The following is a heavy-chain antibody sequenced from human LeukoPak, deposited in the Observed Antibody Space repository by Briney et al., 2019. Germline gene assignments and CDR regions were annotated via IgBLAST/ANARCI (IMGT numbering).Heavy chain of an antibody. D-gene: IGHD6-13*01. J-gene: IGHJ6*03. CDR1: GGSISSYY. V-gene: IGHV4-59*01. Sequence: PSETLSLTCTVSGGSISSYYWSSIRQPPGKGLEWIGYIYYSGSTNYNPSLKSRVTISVDTSKNQFSLKLSSVTAADTAVYYCARGIAAAGSDYYYYYMDVWGKGTTVTVSS. CDR2: IYYSGST. CDR3: ARGIAAAGSDYYYYYMDV.